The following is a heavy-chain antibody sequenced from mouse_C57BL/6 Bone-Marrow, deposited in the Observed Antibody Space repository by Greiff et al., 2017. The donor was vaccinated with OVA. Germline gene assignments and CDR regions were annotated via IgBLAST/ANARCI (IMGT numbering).Heavy chain of an antibody. V-gene: IGHV1-82*01. CDR2: IYPGDGDT. Sequence: QVQLQQSGPELVKPGASVKISCKASGYAFSSSWMNWVKQRPGKGLEWIGRIYPGDGDTNYNGKFKGKATLTADKSSSTAYMQLSSLTSEDSAVYFCARRFGYYDDYWGQGTTLTVSS. J-gene: IGHJ2*01. CDR1: GYAFSSSW. CDR3: ARRFGYYDDY. D-gene: IGHD2-2*01.